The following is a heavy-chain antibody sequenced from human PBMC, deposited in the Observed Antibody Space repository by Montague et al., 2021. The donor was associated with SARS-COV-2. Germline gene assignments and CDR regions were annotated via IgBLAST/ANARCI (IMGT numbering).Heavy chain of an antibody. D-gene: IGHD2-2*01. Sequence: SLRLSCAASGFTFRHSAMHWVRQAPGKGLEWVAIISYDGSDSNYADPVKGRFTISRDNSKNTLYLQMNSLTAEDTAVYYCARECCSSTSLRAGYFDYWGQGTLVTVSS. V-gene: IGHV3-30-3*01. CDR3: ARECCSSTSLRAGYFDY. CDR2: ISYDGSDS. J-gene: IGHJ4*02. CDR1: GFTFRHSA.